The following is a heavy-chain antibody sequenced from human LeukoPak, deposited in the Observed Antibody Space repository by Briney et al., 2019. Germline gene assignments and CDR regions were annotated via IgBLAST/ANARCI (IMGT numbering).Heavy chain of an antibody. CDR2: IASDGSST. V-gene: IGHV3-74*01. Sequence: GGSLRLSCAASGFTFSSYWMNWVRQAPGKGLVWVSRIASDGSSTTYADSVKGRFSISRDNAKNSLYLQMDSLRAEDTAVYYCARMSTGTFSHFDYWGQGTLVTVSS. CDR1: GFTFSSYW. D-gene: IGHD5/OR15-5a*01. J-gene: IGHJ4*02. CDR3: ARMSTGTFSHFDY.